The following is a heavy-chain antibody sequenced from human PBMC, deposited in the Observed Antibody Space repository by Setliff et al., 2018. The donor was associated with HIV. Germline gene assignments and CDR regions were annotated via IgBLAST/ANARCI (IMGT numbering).Heavy chain of an antibody. V-gene: IGHV4-4*07. D-gene: IGHD3-22*01. Sequence: SETLSLTCTVPGGSISNYYWSWIRQPAGKGLEWIGHISTSGRTNYNPSLMSRLTISVDTSKNQFSLKLSSVTAADTAVYHCARADNYYYDSGAFKSGLDAFDIWGQGTMVTVSS. CDR2: ISTSGRT. CDR1: GGSISNYY. CDR3: ARADNYYYDSGAFKSGLDAFDI. J-gene: IGHJ3*02.